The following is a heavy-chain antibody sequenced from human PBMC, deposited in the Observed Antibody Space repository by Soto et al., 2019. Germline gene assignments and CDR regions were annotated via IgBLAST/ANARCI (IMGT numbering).Heavy chain of an antibody. D-gene: IGHD3-22*01. CDR3: TTDPVTMIVVVPSSG. CDR1: GFTFTTYA. V-gene: IGHV3-23*01. J-gene: IGHJ4*02. Sequence: GGSLRLSCAASGFTFTTYAMNWVRQAPGKGLEWVSSISTSGGTTYYADPVKGRFTISRDDSKNTLYLQMNSLKTEDTAVYYCTTDPVTMIVVVPSSGWGQGPLVTVSS. CDR2: ISTSGGTT.